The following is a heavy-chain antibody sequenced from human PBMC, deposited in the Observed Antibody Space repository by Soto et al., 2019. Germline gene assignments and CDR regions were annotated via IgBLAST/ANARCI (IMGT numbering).Heavy chain of an antibody. CDR3: AHNNRIMITFGGVIAADAFDI. Sequence: QITLKKSGPTLVKPTQTLTLTCTFSGFSLSTSGVGVGWIRQPPGKALEWLALIYWDDDKRYSPSLKSRLTIPKDTSKNQVVLTMTNMDPVDTATYYCAHNNRIMITFGGVIAADAFDIWGQGTMVTVSS. CDR2: IYWDDDK. D-gene: IGHD3-16*02. V-gene: IGHV2-5*02. J-gene: IGHJ3*02. CDR1: GFSLSTSGVG.